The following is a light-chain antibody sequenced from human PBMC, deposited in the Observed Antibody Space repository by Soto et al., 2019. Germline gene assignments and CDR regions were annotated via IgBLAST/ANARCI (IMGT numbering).Light chain of an antibody. J-gene: IGLJ1*01. Sequence: QSVLTQPPSVSEAPRQKVTISCSGSSSNIGNNGVNWYQQLPGKAPKLLIYYNDLLPSGVSDRFSGSKSGTSASLAISGLQSEDEADYYCAAWDGSLKGYVFGTGTKVTVL. CDR1: SSNIGNNG. CDR3: AAWDGSLKGYV. CDR2: YND. V-gene: IGLV1-36*01.